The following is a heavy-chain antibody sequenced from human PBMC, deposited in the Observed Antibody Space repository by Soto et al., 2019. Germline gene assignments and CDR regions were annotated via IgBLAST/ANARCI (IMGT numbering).Heavy chain of an antibody. J-gene: IGHJ4*02. CDR3: VRTLVSRKSGTTNY. V-gene: IGHV3-7*05. Sequence: HPGGSLRLSCAASGFTFSDHWMTWVRQAPGKGLEWVGNIKQDGIQKSYIDSVKGRFTISRDNAKNSLYLQMNSLRVEDTAVYYCVRTLVSRKSGTTNYWGQGTLVTVSS. CDR1: GFTFSDHW. D-gene: IGHD1-1*01. CDR2: IKQDGIQK.